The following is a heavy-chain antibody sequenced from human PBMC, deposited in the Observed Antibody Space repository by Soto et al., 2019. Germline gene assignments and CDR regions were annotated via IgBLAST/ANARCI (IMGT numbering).Heavy chain of an antibody. J-gene: IGHJ4*02. CDR3: GKGDTIFGVVDD. CDR2: INNDATYR. CDR1: GFTLSDYF. D-gene: IGHD3-3*01. V-gene: IGHV3-11*06. Sequence: PGGSLRLSCAGSGFTLSDYFITWIRQAPGKGLEWISYINNDATYRKYADSVKGRFTVSRDNAKNSVFLQMNSLRPEDTALYHCGKGDTIFGVVDDWGPGTLVTVSS.